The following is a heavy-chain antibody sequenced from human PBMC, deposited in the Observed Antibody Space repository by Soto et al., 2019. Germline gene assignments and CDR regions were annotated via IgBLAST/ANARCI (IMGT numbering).Heavy chain of an antibody. Sequence: GGSLRLSCAASGFTFSSYAMHWVRQAPGKGLEWVAVIPYDGSNKYYADSVKGRFTISRDNSKNTLYLQMNSLRAEDTAVYYCARQWELRTYFDYWGQGTLVTVSS. CDR2: IPYDGSNK. CDR1: GFTFSSYA. CDR3: ARQWELRTYFDY. V-gene: IGHV3-30-3*01. D-gene: IGHD1-26*01. J-gene: IGHJ4*02.